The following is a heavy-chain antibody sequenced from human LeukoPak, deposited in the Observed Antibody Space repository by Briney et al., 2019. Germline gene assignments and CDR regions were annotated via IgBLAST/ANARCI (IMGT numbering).Heavy chain of an antibody. V-gene: IGHV1-69*13. D-gene: IGHD6-19*01. Sequence: SVKVSCKASGGTFSSYAISWVRQAPGQGLEWMGGIIPIFGTANYAQKFQSRVTITADESTSTAYMELSSLRSEDTAVYYCARVRLDYYYGMDVWGKGTTVTVSS. CDR2: IIPIFGTA. CDR1: GGTFSSYA. CDR3: ARVRLDYYYGMDV. J-gene: IGHJ6*04.